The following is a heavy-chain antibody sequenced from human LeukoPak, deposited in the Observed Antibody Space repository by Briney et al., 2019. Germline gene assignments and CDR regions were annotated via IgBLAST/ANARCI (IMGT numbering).Heavy chain of an antibody. D-gene: IGHD6-19*01. CDR3: ARGEGIAVAGTFYYYGMDV. V-gene: IGHV4-59*01. J-gene: IGHJ6*02. Sequence: PSETLSLTCTVPGGSISSYFWSWIRQPPGKGLEWIGYIYYSGSTNYKPSLKSRLTLAVDTSKNQFSLKLGSVTAADTAVYYCARGEGIAVAGTFYYYGMDVWGQGTTVTVSS. CDR2: IYYSGST. CDR1: GGSISSYF.